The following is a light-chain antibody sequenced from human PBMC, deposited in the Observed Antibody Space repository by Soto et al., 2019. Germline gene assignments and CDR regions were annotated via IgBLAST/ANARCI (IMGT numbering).Light chain of an antibody. CDR3: QSYDSGLSAVL. Sequence: QLVLAQPPSVSGAPGQSVTISCTGSGSNIGAGYEVHWYQQLPGRAPKLLIYANSDRPSGVPDRFFGSKSGTSASLAITRLQAEDEADYYCQSYDSGLSAVLFGGGTKLTVL. CDR2: ANS. V-gene: IGLV1-40*01. CDR1: GSNIGAGYE. J-gene: IGLJ2*01.